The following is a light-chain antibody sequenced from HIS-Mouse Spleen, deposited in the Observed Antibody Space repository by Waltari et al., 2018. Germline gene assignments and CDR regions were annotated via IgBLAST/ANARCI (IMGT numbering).Light chain of an antibody. Sequence: QSALTQPASVSGSPGQSITISCTGTSSDVGGYNYCPWYQQHPGKAPKLMIYDVSNCPSGVSNRFSGPTSGNTASLTISGLQAEDEADYYCSSYTSSSNWVFGGGTKLTVL. CDR3: SSYTSSSNWV. CDR2: DVS. J-gene: IGLJ3*02. V-gene: IGLV2-14*03. CDR1: SSDVGGYNY.